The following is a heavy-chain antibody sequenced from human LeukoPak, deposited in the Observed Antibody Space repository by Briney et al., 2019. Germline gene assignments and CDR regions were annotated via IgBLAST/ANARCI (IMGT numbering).Heavy chain of an antibody. CDR2: INHSGST. V-gene: IGHV4-34*01. D-gene: IGHD3-10*01. CDR3: ARGGGYYYYMDV. CDR1: GGSFSGYY. Sequence: SETLSLTCAVYGGSFSGYYWSWIRQPPGKGREWIGEINHSGSTNYNPSLKSRVTISVDTSKNQFSLKLSSVTAADTAVYYCARGGGYYYYMDVWGKGTTVTVSS. J-gene: IGHJ6*03.